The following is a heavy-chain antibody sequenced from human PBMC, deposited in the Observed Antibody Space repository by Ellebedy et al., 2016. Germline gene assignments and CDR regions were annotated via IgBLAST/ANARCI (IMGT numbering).Heavy chain of an antibody. Sequence: GESLKISXAASGFTVSGNYMSWVRQAPGKGLEWISVIYTGGTTYYADSVKGRFTISRDISKNTLYLQMNSLRAEDTAVYYCARDPHARPGPPGYGMDVWGQGTTVTVSS. CDR2: IYTGGTT. D-gene: IGHD1-14*01. CDR1: GFTVSGNY. V-gene: IGHV3-66*01. J-gene: IGHJ6*02. CDR3: ARDPHARPGPPGYGMDV.